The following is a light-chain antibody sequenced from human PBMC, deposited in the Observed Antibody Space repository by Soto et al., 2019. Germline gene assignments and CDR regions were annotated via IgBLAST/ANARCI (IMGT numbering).Light chain of an antibody. V-gene: IGLV2-14*01. CDR3: SSYSSSTTFV. J-gene: IGLJ1*01. CDR1: SSDVGAYNY. CDR2: EVR. Sequence: QSAPTQPASVSGSPGQSITISCPGTSSDVGAYNYVSWYQQYPGKAPKVIIFEVRKRPSGVSNRFSGSKSGDTASLTISGLQAEDEADYYCSSYSSSTTFVFGTGTKVTVL.